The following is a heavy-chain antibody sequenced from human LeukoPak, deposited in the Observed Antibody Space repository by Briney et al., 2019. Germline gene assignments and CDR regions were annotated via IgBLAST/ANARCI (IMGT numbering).Heavy chain of an antibody. V-gene: IGHV3-20*04. J-gene: IGHJ4*02. CDR1: GFTFSSYG. D-gene: IGHD2-21*02. Sequence: RSGGSLRLSCAASGFTFSSYGMSWVRQAPGKGLEWVSGISWNSGSIGYADSVKGRFTISRDNAKNSLYLQMNSLRAEDTAVYCCARVRLLRGDPWYFDYWGQGTLVTVSS. CDR2: ISWNSGSI. CDR3: ARVRLLRGDPWYFDY.